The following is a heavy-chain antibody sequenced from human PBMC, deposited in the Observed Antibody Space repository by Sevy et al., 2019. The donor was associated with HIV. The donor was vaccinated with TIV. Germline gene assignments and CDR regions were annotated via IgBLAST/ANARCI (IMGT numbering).Heavy chain of an antibody. J-gene: IGHJ4*02. D-gene: IGHD6-13*01. CDR2: ISPYNDNT. CDR3: ARDGTSSWYVY. Sequence: ASVKVSCKTSGYSFSTYGIIWVRQAPGQGLEWMGWISPYNDNTNYAQKVQGRVTMTTDTSTSTVHMELRSLRSDDTAVYYCARDGTSSWYVYWGQGTLVTVSS. V-gene: IGHV1-18*01. CDR1: GYSFSTYG.